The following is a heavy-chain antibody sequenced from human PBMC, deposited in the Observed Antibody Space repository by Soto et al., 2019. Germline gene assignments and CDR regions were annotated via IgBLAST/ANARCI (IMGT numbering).Heavy chain of an antibody. CDR3: ARRYGGNFDY. V-gene: IGHV4-59*01. J-gene: IGHJ4*02. CDR1: GGSISSYY. CDR2: IYYSGST. Sequence: QVQLQESGPGLVKPSETLSLTCSVSGGSISSYYWSWIRQPPGTGLEWIGYIYYSGSTNYNPSLERRVTLSVDTSKNQFSLKVTSVTAAGTAVYYCARRYGGNFDYWGQGTLVTVSS. D-gene: IGHD1-26*01.